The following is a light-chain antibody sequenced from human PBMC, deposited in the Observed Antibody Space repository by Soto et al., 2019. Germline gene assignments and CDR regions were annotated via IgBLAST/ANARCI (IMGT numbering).Light chain of an antibody. J-gene: IGKJ1*01. Sequence: EIVMTQSPATLSVSPGDRVTLSCRASQSVRSNSAWYQQKPGQAPRLLIYGASLRATGIPARFSGSGYGTDFTLTISRLEPEDFAVYYCQQYGSSRWTFGQGTKVDI. CDR1: QSVRSN. V-gene: IGKV3-15*01. CDR3: QQYGSSRWT. CDR2: GAS.